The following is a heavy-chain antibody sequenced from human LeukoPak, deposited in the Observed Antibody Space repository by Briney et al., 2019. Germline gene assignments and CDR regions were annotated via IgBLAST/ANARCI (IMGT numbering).Heavy chain of an antibody. Sequence: PGGSLRLSCAASGFTFSDHYMDWFRQAPGKGLEWVGRIKHKADSYTTEYAASVKGRFTISRDDSKNSLYLQMNSLKTEDTAVYYCVRLWDRWFDSWGQGTLVTVSS. CDR2: IKHKADSYTT. V-gene: IGHV3-72*01. D-gene: IGHD1-14*01. CDR1: GFTFSDHY. J-gene: IGHJ5*01. CDR3: VRLWDRWFDS.